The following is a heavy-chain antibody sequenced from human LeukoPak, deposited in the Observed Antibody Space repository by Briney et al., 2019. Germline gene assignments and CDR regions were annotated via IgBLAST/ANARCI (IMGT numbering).Heavy chain of an antibody. CDR3: ARFSRYGSGSYYRGSDAFDI. CDR2: ISSSSSTI. D-gene: IGHD3-10*01. V-gene: IGHV3-48*01. Sequence: GGSLRLSCAASGFTYSSYSMNWVRQAPGKGLEWASHISSSSSTIYYADSVKGRFTISRDNAKNSLYLQMNSLRAEDTAVYYCARFSRYGSGSYYRGSDAFDIWGQGTMVTVSS. J-gene: IGHJ3*02. CDR1: GFTYSSYS.